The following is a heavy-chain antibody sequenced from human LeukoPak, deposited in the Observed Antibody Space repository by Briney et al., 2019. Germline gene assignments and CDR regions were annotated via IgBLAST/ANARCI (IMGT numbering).Heavy chain of an antibody. Sequence: SGPTLVNPTQTLTLTCTFSGFSLSTGGMCVSWIRQPPGKALEWLARIDWADDKYYSTSLKTRLTISKDTSKNQVVLTMTNMDPVDTATYYCARCPHTTKSNRELDYWGQGTLVTVSS. D-gene: IGHD1-14*01. J-gene: IGHJ4*02. CDR2: IDWADDK. V-gene: IGHV2-70*11. CDR1: GFSLSTGGMC. CDR3: ARCPHTTKSNRELDY.